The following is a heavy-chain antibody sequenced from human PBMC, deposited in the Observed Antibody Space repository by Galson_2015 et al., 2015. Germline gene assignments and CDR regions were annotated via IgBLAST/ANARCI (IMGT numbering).Heavy chain of an antibody. CDR3: ARDPCSSTSCYYYYGMDV. V-gene: IGHV3-33*01. CDR2: IWFDGSKK. D-gene: IGHD2-2*01. J-gene: IGHJ6*02. Sequence: SLRLSCAASGFTFSSYGMHWVRQAPGKGLEWVAVIWFDGSKKYYAASVKGRFTISRDTSKDTLYLQMNSLRAEDTAVYYCARDPCSSTSCYYYYGMDVWGQGTTVTVSS. CDR1: GFTFSSYG.